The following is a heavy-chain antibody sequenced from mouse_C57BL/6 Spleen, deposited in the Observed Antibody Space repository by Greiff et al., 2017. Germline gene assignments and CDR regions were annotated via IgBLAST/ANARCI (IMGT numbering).Heavy chain of an antibody. CDR2: INPSNGGT. CDR3: ARTTVVATDAMDY. V-gene: IGHV1-53*01. J-gene: IGHJ4*01. Sequence: QVQLQQPGTELVKPGASVKLSCKASGYTFTSYWMHWVKQRPGQGLEWIGNINPSNGGTNYNEKFKSKATLTVNKSSSTAYMQLSSLTSEDSAVYYCARTTVVATDAMDYWGQGTSVTVSS. CDR1: GYTFTSYW. D-gene: IGHD1-1*01.